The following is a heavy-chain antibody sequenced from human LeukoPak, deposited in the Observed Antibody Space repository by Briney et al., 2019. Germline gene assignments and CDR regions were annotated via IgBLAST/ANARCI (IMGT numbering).Heavy chain of an antibody. V-gene: IGHV4-59*08. D-gene: IGHD6-13*01. J-gene: IGHJ5*02. CDR3: ARRRTVQLVSGWFDP. CDR1: GGSISSYY. Sequence: SETLSLTCTVSGGSISSYYWSWIRQPPGKGLEWIGYIYYSGSTNYNPSLKSRVTISVDTSKNQFSLKLNSVSAADTAAYYCARRRTVQLVSGWFDPWGQGTLVTVSS. CDR2: IYYSGST.